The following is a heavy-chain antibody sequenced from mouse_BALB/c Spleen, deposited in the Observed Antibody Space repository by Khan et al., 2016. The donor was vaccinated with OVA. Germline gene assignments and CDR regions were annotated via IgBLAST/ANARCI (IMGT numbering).Heavy chain of an antibody. CDR3: ARSLYYSYGYALDC. CDR1: GYSITSDYA. Sequence: VQLQQSGPGLVKPSQSLSLTCTVTGYSITSDYAWNWIRQFPGNKLEWMGYISSTGSTSYKPSLKRRISITRDTSKNQFFLQLKSVTTEDTATYYCARSLYYSYGYALDCWGRGTSVTVAS. CDR2: ISSTGST. V-gene: IGHV3-2*02. D-gene: IGHD2-12*01. J-gene: IGHJ4*01.